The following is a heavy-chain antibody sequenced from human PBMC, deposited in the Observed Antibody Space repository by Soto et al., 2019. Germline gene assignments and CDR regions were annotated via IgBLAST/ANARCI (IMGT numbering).Heavy chain of an antibody. Sequence: QVQLVQSGAEMKKPGASVKVSCKASGYTFTRHDINWMRQTTGQGLEWMGWMNPNSGHTNYAQKFQGRVTMTRDTSISTAYIELTNLRSEDTAIYYCASDMSTNWGQGTLVTVSS. CDR2: MNPNSGHT. J-gene: IGHJ4*02. CDR1: GYTFTRHD. V-gene: IGHV1-8*01. D-gene: IGHD2-2*01. CDR3: ASDMSTN.